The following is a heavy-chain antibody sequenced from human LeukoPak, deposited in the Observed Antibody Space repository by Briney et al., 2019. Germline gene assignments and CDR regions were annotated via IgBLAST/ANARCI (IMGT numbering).Heavy chain of an antibody. D-gene: IGHD2-15*01. J-gene: IGHJ5*02. Sequence: GASVKVSCKASGGTFSSYAISWVRQAPGQGLEWMGRIIPILGIANYAQKFQGRFTITADKSTSTAYMELSSLRSEDTAVYYCASSGCSGGSCYSFRHWFDPWGQGTLVTVSS. CDR2: IIPILGIA. CDR1: GGTFSSYA. CDR3: ASSGCSGGSCYSFRHWFDP. V-gene: IGHV1-69*04.